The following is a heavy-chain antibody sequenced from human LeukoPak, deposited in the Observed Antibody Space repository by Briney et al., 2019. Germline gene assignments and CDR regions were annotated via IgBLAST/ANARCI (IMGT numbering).Heavy chain of an antibody. V-gene: IGHV4-38-2*01. CDR3: ARILTISYYFDY. CDR2: IYHSGST. J-gene: IGHJ4*02. CDR1: GYSINSDYF. D-gene: IGHD3-10*01. Sequence: PSETLSLTCAVSGYSINSDYFWGWIRQPPGKGLEWIGCIYHSGSTYYNPSLKSRVTISVFTSKNQFSLRLSSVTAADTAVYYCARILTISYYFDYWGQGALVTVSS.